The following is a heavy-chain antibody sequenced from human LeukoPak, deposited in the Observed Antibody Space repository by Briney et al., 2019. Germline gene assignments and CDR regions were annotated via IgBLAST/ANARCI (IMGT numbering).Heavy chain of an antibody. D-gene: IGHD4-17*01. CDR1: GGTFSSYT. Sequence: ASVKVPCKASGGTFSSYTICWVRQAPGQGLEWMGRIIPILGIANYAQKFQGRVTITADKSTSTAYMELSSLRSEDTAVYYCARVTPGYGDYYFDYWGQGTLVTVSS. CDR2: IIPILGIA. CDR3: ARVTPGYGDYYFDY. J-gene: IGHJ4*02. V-gene: IGHV1-69*02.